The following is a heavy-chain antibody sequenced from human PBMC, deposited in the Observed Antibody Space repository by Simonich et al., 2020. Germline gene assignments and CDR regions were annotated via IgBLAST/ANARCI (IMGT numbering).Heavy chain of an antibody. Sequence: QVKLVESGGGVVQLRRSLRLSCAAPGSTFSCYGMNWVRQAPGEGLEWVAVIWYNKNNKNNEDSVNFQFTISRDNYKNTLYLQMNSLRAEDTAMYDCDKSRIVGATTDAWDIGGQGTMVTVSS. CDR3: DKSRIVGATTDAWDI. CDR2: IWYNKNNK. CDR1: GSTFSCYG. V-gene: IGHV3-33*06. D-gene: IGHD1-26*01. J-gene: IGHJ3*02.